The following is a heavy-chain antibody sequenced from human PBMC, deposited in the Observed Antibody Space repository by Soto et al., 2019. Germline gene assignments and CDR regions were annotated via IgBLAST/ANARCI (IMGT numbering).Heavy chain of an antibody. Sequence: RGSLILSCAASGFIFSSYGMHWVRQAPGKGLEWVAVIWYDGSNKNYADSVKGRFTISRDNSKNTLFLQMNSLRAEDTAVYYCARGGQRDYFDYWGQGTLVTVSS. CDR1: GFIFSSYG. CDR3: ARGGQRDYFDY. J-gene: IGHJ4*02. V-gene: IGHV3-33*01. CDR2: IWYDGSNK.